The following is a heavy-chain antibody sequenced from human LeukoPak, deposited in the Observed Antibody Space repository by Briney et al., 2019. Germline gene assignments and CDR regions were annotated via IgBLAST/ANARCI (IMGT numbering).Heavy chain of an antibody. CDR1: GYSFTSYW. CDR3: ARPSDYYDSSAPDY. Sequence: GESLKISCKGSGYSFTSYWIGWARQMPGKGLEWMGIIYPGGSDTRYSPSFQGQVTISADKSISTAYLQWSSLKASDTAMYYCARPSDYYDSSAPDYWGQGTLVTVSS. V-gene: IGHV5-51*01. CDR2: IYPGGSDT. J-gene: IGHJ4*02. D-gene: IGHD3-22*01.